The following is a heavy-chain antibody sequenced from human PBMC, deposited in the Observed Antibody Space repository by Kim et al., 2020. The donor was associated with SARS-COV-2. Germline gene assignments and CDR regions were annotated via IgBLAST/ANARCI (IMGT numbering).Heavy chain of an antibody. CDR3: ARPRPYCGGDCYSMAFDI. J-gene: IGHJ3*02. V-gene: IGHV4-39*07. D-gene: IGHD2-21*02. Sequence: SRVTISEDTSKNQFSLKLSSVTAADTAVYYCARPRPYCGGDCYSMAFDIWGQGTMVTVSS.